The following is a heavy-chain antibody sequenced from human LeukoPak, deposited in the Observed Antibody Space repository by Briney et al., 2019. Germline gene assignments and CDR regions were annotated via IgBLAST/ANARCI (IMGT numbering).Heavy chain of an antibody. CDR1: GYTFTGYY. J-gene: IGHJ6*02. CDR3: ARERHCSSTSCLYYYYGMDV. CDR2: INPNSGGT. D-gene: IGHD2-2*01. V-gene: IGHV1-2*02. Sequence: ASAKVSCKASGYTFTGYYMHWVRQAPGQGLERMGWINPNSGGTNYAQKFQGRVTMTRDTSISTAYMELSRLRSDDTAVYYCARERHCSSTSCLYYYYGMDVWGQGTTVTVSS.